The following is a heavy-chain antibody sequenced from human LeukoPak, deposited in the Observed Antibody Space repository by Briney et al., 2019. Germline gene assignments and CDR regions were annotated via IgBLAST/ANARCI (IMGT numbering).Heavy chain of an antibody. CDR3: AKGHYYNILTGYSVRRGLDY. CDR1: GLTFSTYG. Sequence: PGGSLRLSCAASGLTFSTYGMHWVRQAPGKGLEWVAFIRYDGSNKYHADSVKGRFTISRDNSKNTLYLQMNSLRAEDTAVYYCAKGHYYNILTGYSVRRGLDYWGQGTLVTVSS. J-gene: IGHJ4*02. D-gene: IGHD3-9*01. CDR2: IRYDGSNK. V-gene: IGHV3-30*02.